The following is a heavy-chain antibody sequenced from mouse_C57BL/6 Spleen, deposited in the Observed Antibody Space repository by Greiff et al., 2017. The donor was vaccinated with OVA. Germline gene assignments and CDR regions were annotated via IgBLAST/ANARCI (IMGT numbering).Heavy chain of an antibody. V-gene: IGHV2-2*01. CDR2: IWRGGST. CDR3: ARNPPGGYYPDYYAMDY. Sequence: VMLVESGPGLVQPSPSLSLTCTASGFSLTSYGVHWVRQSPGQGLEWLGVIWRGGSTDYNAAFISRLSISKDNSKGQVFFKMNSLQAEDTTIYYCARNPPGGYYPDYYAMDYWGQGTSVTVSS. J-gene: IGHJ4*01. D-gene: IGHD2-3*01. CDR1: GFSLTSYG.